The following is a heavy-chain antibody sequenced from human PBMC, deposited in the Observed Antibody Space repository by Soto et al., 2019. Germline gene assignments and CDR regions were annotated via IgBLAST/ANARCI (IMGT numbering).Heavy chain of an antibody. CDR1: GYTFTSYG. V-gene: IGHV1-18*01. J-gene: IGHJ6*02. CDR3: ARGLGLYCSGGSCYSLDDYYYGMDV. CDR2: ISAYNGNT. Sequence: VSCKASGYTFTSYGISWMRQAPGQGLEWMGWISAYNGNTNYAQKLQGRVTMTTDTSTSTAYMELRSLRSDDTAVYYCARGLGLYCSGGSCYSLDDYYYGMDVWGQGTTVTVSS. D-gene: IGHD2-15*01.